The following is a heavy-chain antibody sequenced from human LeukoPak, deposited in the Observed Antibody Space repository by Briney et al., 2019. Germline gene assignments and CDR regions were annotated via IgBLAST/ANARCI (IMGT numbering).Heavy chain of an antibody. CDR1: GFTFSSYG. CDR3: ARSYSSSRGTFDY. CDR2: ITSSSSYI. J-gene: IGHJ4*02. V-gene: IGHV3-21*01. D-gene: IGHD6-6*01. Sequence: GGSLRLSCAASGFTFSSYGMNWVRQAPGKGLEWVSSITSSSSYIYYADSVKGRFSISRDNAKNSLYLQMNSLRAEDTAVYYCARSYSSSRGTFDYWGQGTLVTVSS.